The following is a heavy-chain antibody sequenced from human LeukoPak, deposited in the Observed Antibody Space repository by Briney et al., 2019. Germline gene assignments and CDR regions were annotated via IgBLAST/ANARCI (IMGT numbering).Heavy chain of an antibody. CDR3: ARDRAGGYEFWSGYYLIDP. CDR1: GFTFSSYA. J-gene: IGHJ5*02. Sequence: GGSLRLSCSASGFTFSSYAISWVRQAPGQGLEWMGGIIPIFGTANYAQKFQARVTITPDESTSTADVKLSSLRSEDTAMYYCARDRAGGYEFWSGYYLIDPWGQGTLVTVSS. CDR2: IIPIFGTA. D-gene: IGHD3-3*01. V-gene: IGHV1-69*01.